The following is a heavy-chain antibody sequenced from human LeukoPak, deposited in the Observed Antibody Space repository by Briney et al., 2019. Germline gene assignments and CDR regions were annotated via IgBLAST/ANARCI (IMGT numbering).Heavy chain of an antibody. Sequence: ASVKVSCKASGYTFTSYYMHWVRQAPGQGLEWMGIINPSGGSTSYAQKFQGRVTMTRDTSTSTVYMELSSLRSEDTAVYYCASSHSYGSGTYYFDYWGQGTLVTVSS. D-gene: IGHD3-10*01. CDR2: INPSGGST. J-gene: IGHJ4*02. V-gene: IGHV1-46*01. CDR3: ASSHSYGSGTYYFDY. CDR1: GYTFTSYY.